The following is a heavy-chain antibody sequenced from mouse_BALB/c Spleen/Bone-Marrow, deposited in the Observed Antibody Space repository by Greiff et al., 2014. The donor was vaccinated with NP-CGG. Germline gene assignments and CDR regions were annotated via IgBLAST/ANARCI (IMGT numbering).Heavy chain of an antibody. V-gene: IGHV1-14*01. CDR1: GYTFTSYV. CDR2: INHYNDGT. Sequence: VQLQQSGPELVKPGASVKMSCKASGYTFTSYVMHWVKQKPGQGLEWIGYINHYNDGTKYNEKFKGKATLTSDKSSSTAYMELSSLTSEDSAVYYWARKVWYYAMDYWGQGTSVTVSS. CDR3: ARKVWYYAMDY. D-gene: IGHD2-10*02. J-gene: IGHJ4*01.